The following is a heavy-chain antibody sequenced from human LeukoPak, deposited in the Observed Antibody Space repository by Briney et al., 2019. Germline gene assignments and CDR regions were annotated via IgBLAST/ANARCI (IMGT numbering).Heavy chain of an antibody. D-gene: IGHD6-13*01. CDR2: IKQDGSEK. CDR1: GFTFSSYS. V-gene: IGHV3-7*01. CDR3: ARDSGIAPAGYYHYYGMDV. Sequence: GGSLRLSCAASGFTFSSYSMNWVRQAPGKGLEWVASIKQDGSEKYYVDSVKGRFTISRDNAKKSLFLQMNSLRAEDTAVYYCARDSGIAPAGYYHYYGMDVWGQGTTVTVSS. J-gene: IGHJ6*02.